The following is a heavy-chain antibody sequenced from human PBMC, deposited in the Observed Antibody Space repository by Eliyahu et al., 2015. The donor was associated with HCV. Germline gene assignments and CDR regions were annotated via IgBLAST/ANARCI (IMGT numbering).Heavy chain of an antibody. Sequence: QVQLQESGPGLVRSSQTLSLTCTVSGASIXSGDFYWSWIRQSPGKGLEWVGYIFYSGDPPLPPSLKSRVTISLDTSTNEFSLKVTSVTAADTAVYYCVRKPCGGNCRSSYYFHYGLGVWGQGTTVTVSS. CDR2: IFYSGDP. D-gene: IGHD2-21*02. CDR3: VRKPCGGNCRSSYYFHYGLGV. V-gene: IGHV4-30-4*01. J-gene: IGHJ6*02. CDR1: GASIXSGDFY.